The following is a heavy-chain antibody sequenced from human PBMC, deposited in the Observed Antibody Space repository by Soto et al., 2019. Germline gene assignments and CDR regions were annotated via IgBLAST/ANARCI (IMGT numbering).Heavy chain of an antibody. Sequence: SETLSLTWALSGGSISSLFYCCSWLRQPPGKGLEWIAYIYYSGSTYYNPSLKSRATISVDREENQFSLKLRAVTAADRAVYYCARVPDRWGQGTLVTVSS. D-gene: IGHD2-2*01. CDR2: IYYSGST. V-gene: IGHV4-30-2*01. J-gene: IGHJ5*02. CDR1: GGSISSLFYC. CDR3: ARVPDR.